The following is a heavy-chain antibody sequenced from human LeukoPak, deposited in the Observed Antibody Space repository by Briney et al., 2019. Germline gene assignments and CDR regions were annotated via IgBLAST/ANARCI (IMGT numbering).Heavy chain of an antibody. V-gene: IGHV3-30*18. CDR2: ISYDGSNK. Sequence: GGSLRLSCAASGFPFSSYGMHWVRQAPGKGLEWVAVISYDGSNKYYADSVKGRFTISRDNSKNTLYLQMNSLRAEDTAVYYCAKDSSFVGDIVATTPLDYWGQGTLVTVSS. CDR3: AKDSSFVGDIVATTPLDY. D-gene: IGHD5-12*01. CDR1: GFPFSSYG. J-gene: IGHJ4*02.